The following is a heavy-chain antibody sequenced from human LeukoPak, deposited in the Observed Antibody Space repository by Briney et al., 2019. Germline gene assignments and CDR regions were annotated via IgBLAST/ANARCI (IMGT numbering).Heavy chain of an antibody. CDR2: IKQDGSEK. CDR1: GFTFSSYW. V-gene: IGHV3-7*01. CDR3: ASRKDTYYDFWSGYYTGYYFDY. J-gene: IGHJ4*02. Sequence: GGSLRLSCAASGFTFSSYWMSWVRQAPGKGLEWVANIKQDGSEKYYVDSVKGRFTISRDNAKNSLYLQMNSLRAEDTAVYYCASRKDTYYDFWSGYYTGYYFDYWGQGTLVTVSS. D-gene: IGHD3-3*01.